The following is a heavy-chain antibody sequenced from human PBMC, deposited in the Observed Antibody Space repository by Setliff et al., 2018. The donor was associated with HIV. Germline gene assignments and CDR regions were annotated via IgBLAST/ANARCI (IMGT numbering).Heavy chain of an antibody. D-gene: IGHD6-19*01. Sequence: GASVKVSCKTSGYTFNSYAISWVRQAPGQGLEWMGWISAYNGNRNYAKKFQGRVTVTKDSSTSMAYMELRNLRSDDTAVYYCASHPPWLDRAEYFQHWGQGTLVTVSS. CDR2: ISAYNGNR. V-gene: IGHV1-18*01. J-gene: IGHJ1*01. CDR3: ASHPPWLDRAEYFQH. CDR1: GYTFNSYA.